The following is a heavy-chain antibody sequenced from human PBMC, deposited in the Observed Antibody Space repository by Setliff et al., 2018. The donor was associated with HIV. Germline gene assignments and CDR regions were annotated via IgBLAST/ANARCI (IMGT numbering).Heavy chain of an antibody. CDR2: INHSGST. CDR3: ARGRAFGTWDY. J-gene: IGHJ4*02. D-gene: IGHD3-10*01. CDR1: GGPFSGYY. Sequence: LSLTCAVYGGPFSGYYWTWIRQPPGKGLEWIGEINHSGSTNYNPSLKSRVTISVDTSKNQFSLKLSSVTAADTAVYYCARGRAFGTWDYWGQGKLVTVSS. V-gene: IGHV4-34*01.